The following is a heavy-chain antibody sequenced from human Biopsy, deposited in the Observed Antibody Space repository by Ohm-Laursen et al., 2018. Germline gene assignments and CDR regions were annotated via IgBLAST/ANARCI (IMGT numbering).Heavy chain of an antibody. D-gene: IGHD5-12*01. CDR3: AGRPWPNAFDI. CDR2: IYYSGST. J-gene: IGHJ3*02. Sequence: SDTLSLTCTVSGGSVSSGSYYWSWIRQPPGKGLEWIGYIYYSGSTNYNPSLKSRATISVDTSRNQFSLKLSSVTAADTAVYYCAGRPWPNAFDIWGQGTMVTVSS. V-gene: IGHV4-61*01. CDR1: GGSVSSGSYY.